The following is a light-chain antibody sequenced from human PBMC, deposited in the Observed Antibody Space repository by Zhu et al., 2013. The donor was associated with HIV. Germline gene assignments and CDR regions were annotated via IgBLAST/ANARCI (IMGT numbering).Light chain of an antibody. CDR1: SSDVGASDF. CDR3: SSYAGDKIYV. J-gene: IGLJ1*01. CDR2: EVN. V-gene: IGLV2-8*01. Sequence: QSALTQPPSASGSPGESVTISCSGTSSDVGASDFVSWYQQHPDRAPKLMIYEVNERPSGVPDRFSGSKSGNTASLTVSGLHPDDEADYFCSSYAGDKIYVFGTGTKVTVL.